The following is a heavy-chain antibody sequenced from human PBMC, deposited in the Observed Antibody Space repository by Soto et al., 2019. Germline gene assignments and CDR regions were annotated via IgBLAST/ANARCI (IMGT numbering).Heavy chain of an antibody. CDR1: GFTFSAHY. J-gene: IGHJ3*02. D-gene: IGHD3-22*01. CDR3: TINYYDTSGYSIDI. Sequence: GGSLRLSCAASGFTFSAHYMDWVRQAPEKGLEWVGRSRNKDNSYNTEYAASVKGRFTLSRDDSKSSLYLQMNSLKTEDTAVYYCTINYYDTSGYSIDIWGQGTMVTVSS. V-gene: IGHV3-72*01. CDR2: SRNKDNSYNT.